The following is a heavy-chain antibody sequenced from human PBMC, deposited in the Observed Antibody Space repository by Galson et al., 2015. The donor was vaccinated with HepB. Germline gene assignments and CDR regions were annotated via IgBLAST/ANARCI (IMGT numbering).Heavy chain of an antibody. CDR3: ARAASRYCSGGSCYSSAFDI. CDR2: IWYDGSDK. V-gene: IGHV3-33*08. D-gene: IGHD2-15*01. Sequence: SLRLSCAASGFTFRSFGMHWVRRAPGEGLEWVAVIWYDGSDKKYAHSMKGRFTISRDNSKNTLYLEMNSLRDEDTAVYYCARAASRYCSGGSCYSSAFDIWGQGTMVTVSS. J-gene: IGHJ3*02. CDR1: GFTFRSFG.